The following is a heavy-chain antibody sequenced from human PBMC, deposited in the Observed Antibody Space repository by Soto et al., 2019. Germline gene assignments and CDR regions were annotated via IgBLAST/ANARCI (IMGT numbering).Heavy chain of an antibody. CDR1: GGSISSDY. J-gene: IGHJ4*02. D-gene: IGHD5-12*01. V-gene: IGHV4-59*01. Sequence: SETLSLTCTVSGGSISSDYWSWIRQPPGKRLEWIGYIYYSGYTNYNPSLKSRVTISVATSKNHFSLELRSVTAADTAVYYCARDSVGSGYDWGQGTLVTVSS. CDR3: ARDSVGSGYD. CDR2: IYYSGYT.